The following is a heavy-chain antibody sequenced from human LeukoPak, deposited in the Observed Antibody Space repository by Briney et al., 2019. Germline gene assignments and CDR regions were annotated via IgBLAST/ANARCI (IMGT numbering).Heavy chain of an antibody. CDR3: AKGWAGSQRLSYFDY. CDR2: ISGSGGST. Sequence: GGSLRLSCAASGFTFSSYAMSWVRQAPGKGLEWVSAISGSGGSTYYADSVKGRSTISRDNSKNTLYLQMNSLRAEDTAVYYCAKGWAGSQRLSYFDYWGQGTLVTVSS. J-gene: IGHJ4*02. D-gene: IGHD3/OR15-3a*01. CDR1: GFTFSSYA. V-gene: IGHV3-23*01.